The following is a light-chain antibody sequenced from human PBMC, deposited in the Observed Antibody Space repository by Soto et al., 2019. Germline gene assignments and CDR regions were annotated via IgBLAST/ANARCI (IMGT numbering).Light chain of an antibody. J-gene: IGKJ1*01. CDR2: DAS. CDR1: QSVRSSH. CDR3: QQYNNWPRT. V-gene: IGKV3D-15*01. Sequence: ETVLTQSPGTLSLSRGERATLSCRASQSVRSSHLAWYQQKPGQAPRLLIYDASNRATGIPARFSGSGSGTDFTLTISSLQSEDFAVYYCQQYNNWPRTFGQGTKVDI.